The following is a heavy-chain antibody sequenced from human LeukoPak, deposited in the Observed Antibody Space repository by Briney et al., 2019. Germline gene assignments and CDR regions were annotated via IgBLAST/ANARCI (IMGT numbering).Heavy chain of an antibody. Sequence: VGCLRVSCADSVVSFSSYSMNWVRQAPGEGLWWVSSIFSRSSYIYYADSVKGRFTISRDNAKNSLYLQMNSLRAEDTAVYYCARVQRRWLQFGYFDYWGQGTLVTVSS. J-gene: IGHJ4*02. CDR2: IFSRSSYI. D-gene: IGHD5-24*01. V-gene: IGHV3-21*01. CDR3: ARVQRRWLQFGYFDY. CDR1: VVSFSSYS.